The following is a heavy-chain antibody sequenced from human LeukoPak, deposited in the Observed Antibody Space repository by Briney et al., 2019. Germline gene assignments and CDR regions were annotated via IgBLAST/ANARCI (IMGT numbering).Heavy chain of an antibody. D-gene: IGHD6-13*01. CDR3: ARRRAEGGSNGHYSWFDP. J-gene: IGHJ5*02. CDR2: IYYSGRT. Sequence: SETLSLTCTVSGDSINSYYWNWIRQPPGKGLEWIGYIYYSGRTDYNPSLKSRVTISVDTSKNQFSLKLGSVTAADTAVYYCARRRAEGGSNGHYSWFDPWGQGILVTVSS. CDR1: GDSINSYY. V-gene: IGHV4-59*08.